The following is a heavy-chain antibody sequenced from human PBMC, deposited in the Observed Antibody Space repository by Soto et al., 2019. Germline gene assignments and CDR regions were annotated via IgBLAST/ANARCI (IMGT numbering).Heavy chain of an antibody. CDR1: GISMCCGDYF. V-gene: IGHV4-30-4*01. Sequence: TLSPICTCPGISMCCGDYFWSWVRQPPGRGLEWIAHMYYSGRTFYNSSLKSRGTISVDTSKNQFSLKLTPVTADDTAVYLWARGKLEYRSGLYYYYGMDVWGQGTTVTV. J-gene: IGHJ6*02. CDR3: ARGKLEYRSGLYYYYGMDV. CDR2: MYYSGRT. D-gene: IGHD5-18*01.